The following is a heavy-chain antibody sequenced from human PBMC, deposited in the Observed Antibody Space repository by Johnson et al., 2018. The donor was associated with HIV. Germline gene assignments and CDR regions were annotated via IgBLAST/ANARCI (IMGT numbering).Heavy chain of an antibody. CDR3: AKTTGRTTIFGAFDS. J-gene: IGHJ3*02. CDR1: GFTFDDYA. CDR2: ISWNSGSI. Sequence: QLVESGGGLVQPGRSLRLSCAASGFTFDDYAMHWVRQAPGKGLEWVSGISWNSGSIGYADSVKGRFTISRDNAKHSLYLQMNSLRAEDTALYYCAKTTGRTTIFGAFDSWGQGTMVTVSS. D-gene: IGHD4-17*01. V-gene: IGHV3-9*01.